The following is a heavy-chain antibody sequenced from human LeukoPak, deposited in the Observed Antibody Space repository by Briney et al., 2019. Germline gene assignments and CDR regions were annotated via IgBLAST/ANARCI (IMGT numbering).Heavy chain of an antibody. CDR1: GYTFTDYY. CDR3: ATSPLDRYGAYTLAFDY. D-gene: IGHD4-17*01. CDR2: VDPEDGET. V-gene: IGHV1-69-2*01. J-gene: IGHJ4*02. Sequence: ATVKISCKVSGYTFTDYYMHWVQQAPGKGLEWMGLVDPEDGETIYAEKFQGRVTITADTSTDTAYMELSSLRSEDTAVYYCATSPLDRYGAYTLAFDYWGQGTLVTVSS.